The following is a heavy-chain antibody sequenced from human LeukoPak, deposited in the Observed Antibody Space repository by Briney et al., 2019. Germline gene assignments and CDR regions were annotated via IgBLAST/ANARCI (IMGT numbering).Heavy chain of an antibody. CDR2: ISSSGSTI. Sequence: PGGSLRLSCAASGFTFSSYEMNWVRQAPGKGLEWVSYISSSGSTIYYADSVKGRFTISRDNAKNSLYLQMNSLRAEDTAVYYCARDTQSGYDYTLDDYWGQGTLVTVSS. D-gene: IGHD5-12*01. CDR3: ARDTQSGYDYTLDDY. J-gene: IGHJ4*02. CDR1: GFTFSSYE. V-gene: IGHV3-48*03.